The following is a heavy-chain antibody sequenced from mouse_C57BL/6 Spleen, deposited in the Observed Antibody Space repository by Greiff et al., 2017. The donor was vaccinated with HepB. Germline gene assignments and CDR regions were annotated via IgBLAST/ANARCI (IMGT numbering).Heavy chain of an antibody. Sequence: VQRVESGAELARPGASVKLSCKASGYTFTSYGISWVKQRTGQGLEWIGEIYPRSGNTYYNEKFKGKATLTADKSSSTAYMELRSLTSEDSAVYFCAPIYYYGSSSDFAYWGQGTLVTVSA. V-gene: IGHV1-81*01. CDR2: IYPRSGNT. CDR3: APIYYYGSSSDFAY. CDR1: GYTFTSYG. J-gene: IGHJ3*01. D-gene: IGHD1-1*01.